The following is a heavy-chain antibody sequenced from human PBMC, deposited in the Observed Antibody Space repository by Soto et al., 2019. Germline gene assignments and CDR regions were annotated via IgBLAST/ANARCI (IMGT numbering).Heavy chain of an antibody. V-gene: IGHV2-5*02. CDR1: GFSLSTSGVG. CDR3: ALARGSWGGGWYYYYGMDV. Sequence: QITLKESGPPLVKPTQTLTLTCTFSGFSLSTSGVGVGWIRQPPGKALEWLALIYWDDDKRYSPSLKSRLTITKDTSKNQVVLTMTNLDPVDTATFYCALARGSWGGGWYYYYGMDVWGQGTTVTVSS. J-gene: IGHJ6*02. D-gene: IGHD3-16*01. CDR2: IYWDDDK.